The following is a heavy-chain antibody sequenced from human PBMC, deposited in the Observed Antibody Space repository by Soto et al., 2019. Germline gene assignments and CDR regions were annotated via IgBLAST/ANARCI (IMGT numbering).Heavy chain of an antibody. J-gene: IGHJ6*02. CDR2: ISSSSSYI. Sequence: LRLSCAASGFTFSSYSMNWVRQAPGKGLEWVSSISSSSSYIYYADSVKGRFTISRDNAKNSLYLQMNSLRAEDTAVYYCAREMAPTYYYYGMDVWGQGTTVTVSS. V-gene: IGHV3-21*01. D-gene: IGHD5-12*01. CDR1: GFTFSSYS. CDR3: AREMAPTYYYYGMDV.